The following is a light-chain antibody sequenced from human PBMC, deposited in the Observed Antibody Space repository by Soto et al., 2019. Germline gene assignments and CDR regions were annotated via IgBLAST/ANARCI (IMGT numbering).Light chain of an antibody. CDR2: DDS. V-gene: IGLV2-14*01. Sequence: QSVLTQPASVSGSPGQSITISCTGTSSDVGGCNYVSWYQQHPGKAPKLMIYDDSNRPSGVSNRFSGSKSGNTASLAISGLQAEDEADYYCSSYTSSSSLDVFGTGTKLTVL. CDR1: SSDVGGCNY. J-gene: IGLJ1*01. CDR3: SSYTSSSSLDV.